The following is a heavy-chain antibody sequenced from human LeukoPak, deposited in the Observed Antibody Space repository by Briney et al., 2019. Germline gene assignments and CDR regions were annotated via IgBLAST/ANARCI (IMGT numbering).Heavy chain of an antibody. Sequence: GESLKISCKGSGYSSTSYWISWVRQMPGKGLEWMGRIDPSDSYTNYSPSFQGHVTISADKSISTAYLQWSSLKASDTAMYYCARHEVGYYGSGPRGFDYWGQGTLVTVSS. J-gene: IGHJ4*02. CDR3: ARHEVGYYGSGPRGFDY. CDR2: IDPSDSYT. CDR1: GYSSTSYW. V-gene: IGHV5-10-1*01. D-gene: IGHD3-10*01.